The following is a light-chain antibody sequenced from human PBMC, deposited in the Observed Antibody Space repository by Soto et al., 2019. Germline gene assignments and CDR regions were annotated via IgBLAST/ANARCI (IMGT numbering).Light chain of an antibody. J-gene: IGKJ2*03. V-gene: IGKV1-39*01. CDR2: TAS. CDR1: QNITTY. CDR3: QQTSSNLDS. Sequence: DIQVTQSPSSLAAAVGDRVTITCRASQNITTYLHWYQQRPGKPPKLLIHTASTLQSGVPSRFSGSGSGTDFILTISSLHPEDFATYYSQQTSSNLDSLGQGTQLEIK.